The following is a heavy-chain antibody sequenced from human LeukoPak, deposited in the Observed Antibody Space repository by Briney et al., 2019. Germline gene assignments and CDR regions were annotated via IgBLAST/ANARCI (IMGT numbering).Heavy chain of an antibody. J-gene: IGHJ5*01. D-gene: IGHD3-10*01. CDR2: INHSGNT. CDR1: SGSFSGYY. V-gene: IGHV4-34*01. CDR3: ARNRADGSGIYYEKNPLNFES. Sequence: PSETLSLTCAVYSGSFSGYYWSWIRQSPGKGLEWIGEINHSGNTNYNPSLKSRITVSVDASKNQFSLKLRSVTGADTAMYYCARNRADGSGIYYEKNPLNFESWGQGTLVTVSS.